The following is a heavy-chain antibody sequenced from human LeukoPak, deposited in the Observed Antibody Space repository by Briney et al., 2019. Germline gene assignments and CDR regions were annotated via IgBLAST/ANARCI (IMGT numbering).Heavy chain of an antibody. CDR1: GFTFSSCV. CDR2: ISGSGGST. J-gene: IGHJ4*02. Sequence: GGSLRLSCAASGFTFSSCVMSWVRQAPGKGLEWVSVISGSGGSTYYADSVKGRFTISRDNSKNTLFLQMNSLRADDTAVYYCARASGFTEYWGQGTLVTVSS. CDR3: ARASGFTEY. D-gene: IGHD3-9*01. V-gene: IGHV3-23*01.